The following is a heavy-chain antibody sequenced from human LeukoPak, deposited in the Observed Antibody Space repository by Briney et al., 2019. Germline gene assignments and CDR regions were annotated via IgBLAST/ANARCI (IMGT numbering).Heavy chain of an antibody. V-gene: IGHV3-73*01. Sequence: GGSLKLSCAASGFTFSGSAMHWVRQASGKGLEWVGRIRSKANSYATAYAASVKGRFTISRDDSKNTAYLQMNSLKTEDTAVYYCTRLGGDYPPGAFDIWGQGTMVTVSS. D-gene: IGHD4-17*01. J-gene: IGHJ3*02. CDR3: TRLGGDYPPGAFDI. CDR1: GFTFSGSA. CDR2: IRSKANSYAT.